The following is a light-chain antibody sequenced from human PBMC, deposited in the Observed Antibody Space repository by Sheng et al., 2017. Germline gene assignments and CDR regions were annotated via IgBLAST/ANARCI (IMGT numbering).Light chain of an antibody. CDR2: DAS. V-gene: IGKV3-11*01. CDR1: QSMSVY. J-gene: IGKJ4*01. CDR3: QQYDNWPPLS. Sequence: EIVLTQSPATLSLSPGERATLSCRASQSMSVYLAWYQQKPGQAPRLLIYDASNRATGIPARFSGSGSGTDFTLTISSLQSEDFAVYYCQQYDNWPPLSFGGGTRVEIK.